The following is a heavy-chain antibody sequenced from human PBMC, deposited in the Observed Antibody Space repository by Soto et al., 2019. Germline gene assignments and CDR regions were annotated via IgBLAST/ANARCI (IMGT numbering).Heavy chain of an antibody. CDR1: GFTFSSYA. CDR3: AKGGAVAGLPGFSMGP. D-gene: IGHD6-19*01. J-gene: IGHJ5*02. Sequence: EVQLLESGGGSVQPGGSLRLSCAASGFTFSSYAMSWVRQAPGKGLEWVSTISGSGGSTYYADSVEGRFTISRDNSKSSLYVKRTAVRAGDRAEYPWAKGGAVAGLPGFSMGPGGQGTLAPVPS. CDR2: ISGSGGST. V-gene: IGHV3-23*01.